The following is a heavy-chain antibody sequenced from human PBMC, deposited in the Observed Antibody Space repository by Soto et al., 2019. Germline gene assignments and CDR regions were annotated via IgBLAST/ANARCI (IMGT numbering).Heavy chain of an antibody. V-gene: IGHV3-33*01. CDR1: GFTFSSYG. J-gene: IGHJ4*02. Sequence: QVQLVESGGGVVQPGRSLRLSCAASGFTFSSYGMHWVRQAPGKGLEWVAVIWYDGSNKYYADSVKGRFTISRDNSKNTLCLQMNSLRAEDTAVYYCARDYDYVWGSYRLTLDYWGQGTLVTVSS. CDR2: IWYDGSNK. CDR3: ARDYDYVWGSYRLTLDY. D-gene: IGHD3-16*02.